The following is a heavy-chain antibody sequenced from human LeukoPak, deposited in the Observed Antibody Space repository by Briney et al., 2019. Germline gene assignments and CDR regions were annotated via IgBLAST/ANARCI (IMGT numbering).Heavy chain of an antibody. CDR2: TSGSGGST. Sequence: GASLKISCAAAGFTFSSYAMSWVRQAPVEGLAWVSATSGSGGSTYDADSVKGRFTISRDNSKNTLYMQMNSLRAEATAVYYCAKAGIFGVVITYFDYWGQGTLVTVSS. CDR3: AKAGIFGVVITYFDY. V-gene: IGHV3-23*01. J-gene: IGHJ4*02. D-gene: IGHD3-3*01. CDR1: GFTFSSYA.